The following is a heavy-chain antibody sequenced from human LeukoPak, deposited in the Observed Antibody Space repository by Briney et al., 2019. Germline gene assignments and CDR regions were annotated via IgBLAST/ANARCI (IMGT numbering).Heavy chain of an antibody. D-gene: IGHD6-19*01. CDR3: ARDGVAVAGTED. J-gene: IGHJ4*02. Sequence: SVRVSCKASGGTFSSYAISWVRQAPGQGLEWMGGIIPIFGTANYAQKFQGRVTITADGSTSTAYMELSSLRSEDTAVYYCARDGVAVAGTEDWGQGTLVTVSS. CDR1: GGTFSSYA. CDR2: IIPIFGTA. V-gene: IGHV1-69*01.